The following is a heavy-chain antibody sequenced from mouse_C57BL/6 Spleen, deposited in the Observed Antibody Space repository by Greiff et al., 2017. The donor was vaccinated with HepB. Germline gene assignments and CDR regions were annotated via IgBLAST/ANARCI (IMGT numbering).Heavy chain of an antibody. J-gene: IGHJ3*01. CDR1: GYTFTSYW. V-gene: IGHV1-69*01. D-gene: IGHD1-1*01. Sequence: VQLQQPGAELVMPGASVKLSCKASGYTFTSYWMHWVKQRPGQGLEWIGEIDPSDSYTNYNQKFKGKSTLTVDKSSSKAYMQLSSLTSEDSAVYYCARSNYGSSGVPWFAYWGQGTLVTVSA. CDR3: ARSNYGSSGVPWFAY. CDR2: IDPSDSYT.